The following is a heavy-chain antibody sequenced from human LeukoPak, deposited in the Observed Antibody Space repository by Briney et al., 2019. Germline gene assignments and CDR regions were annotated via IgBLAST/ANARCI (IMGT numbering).Heavy chain of an antibody. Sequence: GGSLRLSCAASGFTFSSYAMSWVRQAPGKGLEWVSAISDSGGSTYYADSVKGRFTISRDNSKNTLYLQMNSLRAEDTAVYYCAKDSIVLEQWLVAYFDYWGQGTLVTVSS. D-gene: IGHD6-19*01. CDR3: AKDSIVLEQWLVAYFDY. V-gene: IGHV3-23*01. CDR2: ISDSGGST. J-gene: IGHJ4*02. CDR1: GFTFSSYA.